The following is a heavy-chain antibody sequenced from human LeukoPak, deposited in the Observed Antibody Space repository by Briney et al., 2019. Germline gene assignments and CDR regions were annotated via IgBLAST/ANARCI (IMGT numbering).Heavy chain of an antibody. CDR1: GYAFTEYA. Sequence: GASVKVSCKASGYAFTEYAMNWVRQAPGQGLEWMGWINTYTGNPTYGQGFTGRFVFSLDTSVSTAYLQISSLKAEDTAVYYCARDSSSSYYYDGMDVWGQGTTVTVSS. J-gene: IGHJ6*02. CDR2: INTYTGNP. CDR3: ARDSSSSYYYDGMDV. V-gene: IGHV7-4-1*02. D-gene: IGHD6-19*01.